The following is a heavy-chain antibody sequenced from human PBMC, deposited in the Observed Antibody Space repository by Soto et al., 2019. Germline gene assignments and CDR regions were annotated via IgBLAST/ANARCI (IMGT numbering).Heavy chain of an antibody. J-gene: IGHJ4*02. CDR3: ARGTLVVLNDFES. CDR1: GGTFRNYP. D-gene: IGHD1-1*01. V-gene: IGHV1-69*02. Sequence: QVQLVQSGTEVKKPGSSVKVSCKASGGTFRNYPINWVRQAPGQGLEWMGSIFPLTDIPDYAQNFQARLTXXXDXATSTAYMELSSLTSDDTAMYFCARGTLVVLNDFESWGQGTLVTVSS. CDR2: IFPLTDIP.